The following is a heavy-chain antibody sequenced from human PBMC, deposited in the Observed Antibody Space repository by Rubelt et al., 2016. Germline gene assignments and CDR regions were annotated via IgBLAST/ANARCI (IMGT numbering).Heavy chain of an antibody. D-gene: IGHD3-22*01. CDR1: GYTFTSYG. CDR3: ASDADYYDSSGYYPF. J-gene: IGHJ4*02. V-gene: IGHV1-18*01. Sequence: QVQLVQSGAEVKKPGASVKVSCKASGYTFTSYGISWVRQAPGQGLEWMGWISAYNGNTNDAQKLQGRVTMTTDTSTGTAYMELRGLRSDDTAVYYCASDADYYDSSGYYPFWGQGTLVTVSS. CDR2: ISAYNGNT.